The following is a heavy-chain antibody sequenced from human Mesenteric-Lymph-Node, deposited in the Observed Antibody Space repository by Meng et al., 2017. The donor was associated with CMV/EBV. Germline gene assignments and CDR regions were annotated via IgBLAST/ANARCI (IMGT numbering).Heavy chain of an antibody. J-gene: IGHJ4*02. CDR3: ARDRWAGDY. CDR2: INHSGST. Sequence: GSLRLSCAVYGGSFSGYYWSWIRQPPGKGLEWIGEINHSGSTNYNPSLKSRVTISVDTSKNQFSLKLTSVTAADTAVYYCARDRWAGDYWGQGTLVTVSS. D-gene: IGHD1-26*01. V-gene: IGHV4-34*01. CDR1: GGSFSGYY.